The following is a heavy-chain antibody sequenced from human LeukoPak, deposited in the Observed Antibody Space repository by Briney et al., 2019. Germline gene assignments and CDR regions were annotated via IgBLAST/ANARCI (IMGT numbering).Heavy chain of an antibody. CDR2: IYYSGST. J-gene: IGHJ5*02. Sequence: SETLSLTCTVSGGSISSYYWSWLRQPPGKGLEWIGYIYYSGSTNYNPSLKSRVTISVDTSKNQFSLKLSSVTAADTAVYYCARFLSSPYNWFDPWGQGTLVTVSS. V-gene: IGHV4-59*08. D-gene: IGHD6-6*01. CDR3: ARFLSSPYNWFDP. CDR1: GGSISSYY.